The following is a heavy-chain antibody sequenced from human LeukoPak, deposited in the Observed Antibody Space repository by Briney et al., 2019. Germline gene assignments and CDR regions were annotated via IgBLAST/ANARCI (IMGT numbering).Heavy chain of an antibody. CDR3: ARAPGYCSGSSCYSPGGY. J-gene: IGHJ4*02. D-gene: IGHD2-15*01. Sequence: GASVKVSCKASGYTFASYGISWVRQAPGQGLEWMGWISAYNGNTNYAQKLQGRVTMTKDTSTSTAHMELGSLSSDDTDVYYGARAPGYCSGSSCYSPGGYWGQGTLVTVAS. V-gene: IGHV1-18*01. CDR1: GYTFASYG. CDR2: ISAYNGNT.